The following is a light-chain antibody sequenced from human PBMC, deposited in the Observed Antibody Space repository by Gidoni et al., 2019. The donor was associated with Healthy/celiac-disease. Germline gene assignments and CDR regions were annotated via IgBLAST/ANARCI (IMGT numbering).Light chain of an antibody. CDR2: GAS. CDR3: HQYNNWPPYT. V-gene: IGKV3-15*01. CDR1: QSVSSN. Sequence: EIVMTESRATLSVSPGERATLSCRASQSVSSNLAWYQQKPGQAPRLLISGASTRATGIPARFSGSGSGTEFTLTLSSLQSEDFAVYYCHQYNNWPPYTFGQGTQLEIK. J-gene: IGKJ2*01.